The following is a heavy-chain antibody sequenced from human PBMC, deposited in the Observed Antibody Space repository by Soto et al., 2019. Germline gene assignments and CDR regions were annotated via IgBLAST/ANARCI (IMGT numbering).Heavy chain of an antibody. CDR1: GYTFTSYG. CDR3: ARVASLNQRPPTLGY. J-gene: IGHJ4*02. V-gene: IGHV1-18*01. D-gene: IGHD2-2*01. Sequence: ASVKVSCKASGYTFTSYGISWVRQAPGQGLEWMGWISAYNGNTNYAQKLQGRVTMTTDTSTSTAYMELRSLRSDDTAVYYCARVASLNQRPPTLGYWGQGTLVTVSS. CDR2: ISAYNGNT.